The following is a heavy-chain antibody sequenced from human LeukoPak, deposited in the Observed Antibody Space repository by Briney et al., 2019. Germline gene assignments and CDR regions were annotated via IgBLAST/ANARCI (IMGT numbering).Heavy chain of an antibody. Sequence: GGSLRLSCAASGFTFSDYYMSWIRPAPGKGLEWVSYISSSGSTIYYADSVKGRFTISRDNAKNSLYLQMNSLRAEDTAVYYCTRHQDYYDSGGYYDFGNWGQGTLVTVSS. D-gene: IGHD3-22*01. J-gene: IGHJ4*02. CDR3: TRHQDYYDSGGYYDFGN. CDR1: GFTFSDYY. CDR2: ISSSGSTI. V-gene: IGHV3-11*01.